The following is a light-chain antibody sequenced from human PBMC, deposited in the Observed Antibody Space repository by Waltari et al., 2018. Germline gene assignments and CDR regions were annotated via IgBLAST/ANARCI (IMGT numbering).Light chain of an antibody. V-gene: IGKV3-15*01. CDR1: QRVSSN. J-gene: IGKJ2*01. Sequence: EIVMTQSPATLSVSPGERATLSCRASQRVSSNLAWYQQKPGQAPRLLIYGASTRATTIPARFSGSGSGTEFTLTITSLQSEDFAVYYCQQYNNWPPYTFGQGTKLEIK. CDR3: QQYNNWPPYT. CDR2: GAS.